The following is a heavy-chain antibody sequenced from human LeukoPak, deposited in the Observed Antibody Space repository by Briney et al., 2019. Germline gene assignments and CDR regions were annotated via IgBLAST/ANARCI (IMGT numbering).Heavy chain of an antibody. J-gene: IGHJ6*03. CDR1: GYSISSGYY. Sequence: SETLSLTCAVSGYSISSGYYWGWIRQPPGKGLEWIGSIYHSGSTYYNPSLKSRVTISVGTSKNQFSLKLSSVTAADTAVYYCARQRAIYYYYYMDVWGKGTTVTVSS. CDR3: ARQRAIYYYYYMDV. D-gene: IGHD2-2*02. CDR2: IYHSGST. V-gene: IGHV4-38-2*01.